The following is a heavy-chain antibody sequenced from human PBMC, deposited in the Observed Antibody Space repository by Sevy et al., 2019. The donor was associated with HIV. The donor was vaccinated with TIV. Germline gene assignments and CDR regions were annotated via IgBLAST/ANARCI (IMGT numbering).Heavy chain of an antibody. Sequence: GGSLRLSCAASGFSISPYAFHWVRQAPGKGLEWVALMSYDGSTRYYAESAKGRFAISKDNSKNRLYLQMNSLRIEDTAIYYCARDAGYSTGWYAGYWGQGTLVTVSS. J-gene: IGHJ4*02. CDR2: MSYDGSTR. CDR3: ARDAGYSTGWYAGY. CDR1: GFSISPYA. D-gene: IGHD6-19*01. V-gene: IGHV3-30*09.